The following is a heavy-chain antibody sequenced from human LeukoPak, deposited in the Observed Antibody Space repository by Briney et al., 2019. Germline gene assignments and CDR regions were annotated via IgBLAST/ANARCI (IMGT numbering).Heavy chain of an antibody. J-gene: IGHJ4*02. Sequence: PGGSLRLSCAASGCTFSSYGMHRVRQAPGKGLEWVAVISYDGSNKYYADSVKGRFTISRDNSKNTLYLQMNSLRAEDTAVYYCAKDGSKYYYGSGSYYDYWGQGTLVTVSS. CDR2: ISYDGSNK. V-gene: IGHV3-30*18. D-gene: IGHD3-10*01. CDR1: GCTFSSYG. CDR3: AKDGSKYYYGSGSYYDY.